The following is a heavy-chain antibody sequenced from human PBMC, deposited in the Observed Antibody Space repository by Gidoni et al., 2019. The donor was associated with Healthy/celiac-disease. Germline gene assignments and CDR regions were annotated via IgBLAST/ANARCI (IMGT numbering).Heavy chain of an antibody. CDR1: GGSFSGYY. J-gene: IGHJ4*02. CDR2: INHSGST. Sequence: QVQIQQWGAGLLKPSETLSLTCAVYGGSFSGYYWRWIRQTPGKGLEWIVEINHSGSTNYNASLKSRVTLSVDTSKNQFSLKLSSVTAADTAVFHCARRGSGWYEFDYWGQGTLVTVSS. V-gene: IGHV4-34*01. CDR3: ARRGSGWYEFDY. D-gene: IGHD6-13*01.